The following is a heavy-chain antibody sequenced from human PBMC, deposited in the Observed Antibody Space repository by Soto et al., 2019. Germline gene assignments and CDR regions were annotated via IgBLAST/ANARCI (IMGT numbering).Heavy chain of an antibody. J-gene: IGHJ3*02. Sequence: QLQLQESGSGLLKASQTLSLTCAVSGGSISSGVYSWSWIRQPPGKGLEWFGSIYHGSTYYNPSLQSRGNLSIERAKNQFSLKLSSVTAADKAVYYCASRGYRGIGAFETWGQGTMVTDSS. CDR1: GGSISSGVYS. D-gene: IGHD3-22*01. V-gene: IGHV4-30-2*01. CDR2: IYHGST. CDR3: ASRGYRGIGAFET.